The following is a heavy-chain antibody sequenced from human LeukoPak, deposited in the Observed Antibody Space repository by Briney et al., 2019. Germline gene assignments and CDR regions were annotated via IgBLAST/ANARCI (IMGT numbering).Heavy chain of an antibody. CDR1: GGSISSVSYY. V-gene: IGHV4-61*02. CDR3: ARGTLTYYYGSGDEPDY. D-gene: IGHD3-10*01. CDR2: IYTSGST. Sequence: SQTLSLTCTVSGGSISSVSYYWSWTRRPAGKGLEWIGRIYTSGSTNYNPSLNSRVTISVDTSKNQFSLKLSSVTAADTAVYYCARGTLTYYYGSGDEPDYWGQGTLVTVSS. J-gene: IGHJ4*02.